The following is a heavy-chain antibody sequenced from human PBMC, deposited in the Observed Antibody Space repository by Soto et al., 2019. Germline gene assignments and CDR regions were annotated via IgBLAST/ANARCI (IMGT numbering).Heavy chain of an antibody. CDR1: GFFFNDYA. J-gene: IGHJ6*02. CDR2: IGGTGHSP. D-gene: IGHD1-1*01. Sequence: EVQLLESGGGLVQPGGSLRLSCAASGFFFNDYAMAWVRQSPGKGLEWVSSIGGTGHSPYHAASVRGRFTVSRDNSRSTLYLQRNRLRGEDLAVYYCASNLWDGMDAWGQGTTVTVSS. V-gene: IGHV3-23*01. CDR3: ASNLWDGMDA.